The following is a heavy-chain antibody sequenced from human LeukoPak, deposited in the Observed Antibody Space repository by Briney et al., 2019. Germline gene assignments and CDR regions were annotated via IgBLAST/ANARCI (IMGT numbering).Heavy chain of an antibody. CDR2: ISANNGDT. CDR3: ARDVPGTTPFDY. J-gene: IGHJ4*02. V-gene: IGHV1-18*01. CDR1: GYSFTTNG. Sequence: ASVTVSCKASGYSFTTNGISWVRQAPGQGLEWMGWISANNGDTNYVQKFQGRVTMTTDTSTSTAYMELRSLISDDTAFYYCARDVPGTTPFDYWGQGTLVTVSS. D-gene: IGHD1-7*01.